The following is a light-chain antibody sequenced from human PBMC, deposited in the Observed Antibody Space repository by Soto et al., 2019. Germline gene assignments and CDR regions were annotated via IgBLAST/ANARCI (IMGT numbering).Light chain of an antibody. CDR1: QSVSSY. Sequence: EIVLTQSPATLSLSPGERATLSCRASQSVSSYLAWYQQKPGQAPRLLIYDTSKRATGIPARFSGSGSGTEFTLTISSLETEDFAVYYCQQRTNWPRSFTFGPGTKVDIK. CDR2: DTS. V-gene: IGKV3-11*01. J-gene: IGKJ3*01. CDR3: QQRTNWPRSFT.